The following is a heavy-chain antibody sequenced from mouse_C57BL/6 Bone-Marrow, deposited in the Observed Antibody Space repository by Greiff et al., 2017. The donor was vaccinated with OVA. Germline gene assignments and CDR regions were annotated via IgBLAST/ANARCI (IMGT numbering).Heavy chain of an antibody. V-gene: IGHV14-4*01. CDR3: TTDGYDVY. Sequence: DVQLQESGAELVRPGASVKLSCTASGFNIKDDYMHWVKQRPEQGLEWIGWIDPENGDTEYASKFQGKATITADTSSNTAYLQLSSLTSEDTAVYYCTTDGYDVYWGQGTTLTVSS. CDR1: GFNIKDDY. J-gene: IGHJ2*01. D-gene: IGHD2-2*01. CDR2: IDPENGDT.